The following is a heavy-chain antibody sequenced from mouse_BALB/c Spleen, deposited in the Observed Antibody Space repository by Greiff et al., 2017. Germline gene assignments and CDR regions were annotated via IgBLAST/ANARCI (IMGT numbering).Heavy chain of an antibody. J-gene: IGHJ4*01. CDR3: GREGYGYDDGGADY. V-gene: IGHV1-37*01. CDR1: GYSFTGYF. Sequence: EVKVVESGPELVKPGASVKISCKASGYSFTGYFMNWVKQSHGKSLEWIGRINPYNGDTFYNQKFKGKATLTVDKSSSTAHMELLSLTSEDSAVYYCGREGYGYDDGGADYWGQGTSVTVSS. D-gene: IGHD2-2*01. CDR2: INPYNGDT.